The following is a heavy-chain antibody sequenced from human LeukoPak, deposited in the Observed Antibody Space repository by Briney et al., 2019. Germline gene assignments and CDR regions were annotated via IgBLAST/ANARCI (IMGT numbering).Heavy chain of an antibody. D-gene: IGHD3-10*01. CDR3: ARDHQLLWFGELSLVFDY. V-gene: IGHV1-18*04. J-gene: IGHJ4*02. Sequence: ASVKVSCKASGYTFTSYGISWVRQAPGQGLEWMGWISAYNGNTNYAQELQGRVTMTTDTSTSTAYMELRSLRSDDTAVYYCARDHQLLWFGELSLVFDYWGQGTLVTVSS. CDR2: ISAYNGNT. CDR1: GYTFTSYG.